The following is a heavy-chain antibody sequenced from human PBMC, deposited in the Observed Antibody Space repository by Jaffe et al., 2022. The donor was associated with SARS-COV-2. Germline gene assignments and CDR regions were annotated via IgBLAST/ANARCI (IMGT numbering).Heavy chain of an antibody. CDR2: ISGSGGST. CDR1: GFTFSSYA. J-gene: IGHJ4*02. V-gene: IGHV3-23*01. CDR3: AKERGIAVGALDY. Sequence: EVQLLESGGALVQPGGSLRLSCAASGFTFSSYAMSWVRPAPGKGLEWVASISGSGGSTDYADSVKGRFTISRDNSKNTVYLQMNSLRAEDSAVYYCAKERGIAVGALDYWGQGTLVTVSS. D-gene: IGHD6-19*01.